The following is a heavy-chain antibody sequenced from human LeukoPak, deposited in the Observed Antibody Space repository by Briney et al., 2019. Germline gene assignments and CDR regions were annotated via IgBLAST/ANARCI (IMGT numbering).Heavy chain of an antibody. CDR3: ARENKMGYSYAADC. J-gene: IGHJ4*02. Sequence: GGSLRLSCAASGFTFSSYWMSWVRQAPGKGLEWVANIKQDGSEKYYVDSVKGRFTISKDNAKNSLYLQMNSLRVEDTAVYYCARENKMGYSYAADCWGQGTLVTVSS. CDR1: GFTFSSYW. D-gene: IGHD5-18*01. CDR2: IKQDGSEK. V-gene: IGHV3-7*01.